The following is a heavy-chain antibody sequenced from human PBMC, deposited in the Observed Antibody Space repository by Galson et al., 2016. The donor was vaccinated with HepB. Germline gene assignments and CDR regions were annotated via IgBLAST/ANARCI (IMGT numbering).Heavy chain of an antibody. V-gene: IGHV3-23*01. CDR2: ISSSGGST. J-gene: IGHJ2*01. D-gene: IGHD1-26*01. Sequence: SLRLSCAVSGFTFSGYAMGWVRQAPGKGLEWLSIISSSGGSTYWADSVKGRFTISRDNSKNTLYLQMNSLRADDTAVYYCARDPEWDRDWYFDPWGRGTLVTVSS. CDR3: ARDPEWDRDWYFDP. CDR1: GFTFSGYA.